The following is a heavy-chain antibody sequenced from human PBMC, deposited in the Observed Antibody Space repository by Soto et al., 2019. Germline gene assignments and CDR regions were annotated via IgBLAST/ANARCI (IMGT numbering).Heavy chain of an antibody. CDR2: IYYSGST. Sequence: SETLSLTCTVSGGSISSYYWSWIRQPPGKGLEWIGYIYYSGSTNYNPSLKSRVTISVDTSKNQFSLKLSSVTAADTAVYYCAREVPYGDYIDYWGQGTLVTVSS. D-gene: IGHD4-17*01. CDR3: AREVPYGDYIDY. V-gene: IGHV4-59*01. CDR1: GGSISSYY. J-gene: IGHJ4*02.